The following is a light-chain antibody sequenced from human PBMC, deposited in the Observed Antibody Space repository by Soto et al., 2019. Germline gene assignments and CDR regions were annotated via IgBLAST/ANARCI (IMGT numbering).Light chain of an antibody. CDR2: AAS. J-gene: IGKJ1*01. CDR3: QHLSSYPWT. V-gene: IGKV1-9*01. Sequence: DIQLTQSPSFLSASVGDRVTITCRASQGIYTYLAWYQQKPGKAPELLIYAASTVQSGVPSRFSGSGSGTEFTLTVSSLLPEDFANYYCQHLSSYPWTFGQGTKVEIK. CDR1: QGIYTY.